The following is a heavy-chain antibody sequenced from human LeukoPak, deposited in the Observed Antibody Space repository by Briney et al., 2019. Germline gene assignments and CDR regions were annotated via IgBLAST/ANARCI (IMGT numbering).Heavy chain of an antibody. CDR3: ARGYYYGAGSYYLPAAEYFQH. V-gene: IGHV1-2*02. Sequence: ASVKVSCKASGYTFTGYYMHWVRQAPGQGLEWMGWINPNSGGTNYAQKFQGRVTMTRDTSISTAYMELSRLRADDTAVYYCARGYYYGAGSYYLPAAEYFQHWGQGTLVPVSS. J-gene: IGHJ1*01. CDR1: GYTFTGYY. D-gene: IGHD3-10*01. CDR2: INPNSGGT.